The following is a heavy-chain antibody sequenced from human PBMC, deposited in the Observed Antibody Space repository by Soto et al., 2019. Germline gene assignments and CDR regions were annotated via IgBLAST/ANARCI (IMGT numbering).Heavy chain of an antibody. Sequence: GGSLRLSCAASGFTFNNYAMGWVRQAPGKGLEWVSAITDSGSDTYYVDSVKGRFTISRDNSKNTLYLQMNSLRAEDTAVYYCAKLGSSSWSPHYYFDYWGQGTLVTVSS. CDR3: AKLGSSSWSPHYYFDY. CDR2: ITDSGSDT. D-gene: IGHD2-2*01. CDR1: GFTFNNYA. V-gene: IGHV3-23*01. J-gene: IGHJ4*02.